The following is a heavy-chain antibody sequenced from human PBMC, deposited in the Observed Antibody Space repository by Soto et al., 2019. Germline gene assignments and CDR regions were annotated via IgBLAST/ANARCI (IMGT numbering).Heavy chain of an antibody. CDR1: GFTVSTYG. CDR2: ISRDGGTK. V-gene: IGHV3-30*03. CDR3: PGAVASGC. Sequence: QVPLVESGGGVVQPGRSLRLSCAVSGFTVSTYGMHWVRQAPGKGLEWVAVISRDGGTKYYVDSVKGRFTISRDNFRNTRLLEMNSLRRDDGAFYYCPGAVASGCWGQGALVTVSS. D-gene: IGHD2-8*02. J-gene: IGHJ4*02.